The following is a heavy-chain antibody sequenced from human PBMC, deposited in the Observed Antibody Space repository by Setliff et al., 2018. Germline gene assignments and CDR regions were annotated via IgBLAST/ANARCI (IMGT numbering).Heavy chain of an antibody. CDR1: GGSINSGVYY. CDR2: IKHSGGN. Sequence: PSETLSLTCTVSGGSINSGVYYWGWIRQPPGKGREWIGEIKHSGGNNYNPSHKSRVTISVDTSRDQFSLKLSAMNAADTAVYYCARGGTFRYFDFWGQGAPVTVSS. D-gene: IGHD5-12*01. J-gene: IGHJ4*02. V-gene: IGHV4-39*07. CDR3: ARGGTFRYFDF.